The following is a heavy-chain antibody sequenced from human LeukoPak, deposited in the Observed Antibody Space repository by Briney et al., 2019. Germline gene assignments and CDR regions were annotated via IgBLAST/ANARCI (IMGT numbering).Heavy chain of an antibody. CDR3: ARAGLGYGDAFDI. V-gene: IGHV3-11*01. CDR2: ISNSGTTV. D-gene: IGHD5-18*01. CDR1: GFSFRDYW. Sequence: GGSLRLSCEASGFSFRDYWMSWIRQAPGKGLEWVSYISNSGTTVYYVDSVKGRFSISRDKAKNSLYLQVDSLRAEDTAVYYCARAGLGYGDAFDIWGQGTMVTVSS. J-gene: IGHJ3*02.